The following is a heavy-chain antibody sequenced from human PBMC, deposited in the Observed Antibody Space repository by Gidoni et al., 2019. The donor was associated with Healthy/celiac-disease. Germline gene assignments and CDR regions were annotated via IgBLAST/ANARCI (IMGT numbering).Heavy chain of an antibody. J-gene: IGHJ5*02. D-gene: IGHD3-10*01. CDR2: SYYSGST. CDR3: ARDLKGGITMVRGVIGWFDP. Sequence: QLQLQESGPRLVKPSETLSLTCPVSGGSISSSSSYWGWIRQPPGKGLDWIGSSYYSGSTYYNPSLKSRVTISVDTSKNQFSLKLSSVTAADTAVYYCARDLKGGITMVRGVIGWFDPWGQGTLVTVSS. CDR1: GGSISSSSSY. V-gene: IGHV4-39*07.